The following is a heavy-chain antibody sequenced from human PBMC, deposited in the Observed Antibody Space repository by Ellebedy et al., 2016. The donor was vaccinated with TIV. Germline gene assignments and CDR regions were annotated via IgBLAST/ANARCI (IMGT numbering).Heavy chain of an antibody. Sequence: ASVKVSCXASGYTFTSYGISWVRQAPGQGLEWMGWISAYNGNTNYAQKLQGRVTMTTDTSTSTAYMELRSLRSDDTAVYYCARDVGGTTDGNWFDPWGQGTLVTVSS. V-gene: IGHV1-18*01. D-gene: IGHD4-17*01. CDR1: GYTFTSYG. J-gene: IGHJ5*02. CDR3: ARDVGGTTDGNWFDP. CDR2: ISAYNGNT.